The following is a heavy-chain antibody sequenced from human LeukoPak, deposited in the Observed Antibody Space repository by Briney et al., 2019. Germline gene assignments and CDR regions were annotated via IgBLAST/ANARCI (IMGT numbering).Heavy chain of an antibody. J-gene: IGHJ3*02. V-gene: IGHV4-4*07. Sequence: SETLSHTCTVSGGPISSYYWSWIRQPAGKGLELIGRIYTNGTTNYNPSLKGRVTISVDTSKNQFSLKLSSVTAADTAVYYCAREGIIDAFDIWGQGTVVTVS. CDR3: AREGIIDAFDI. CDR2: IYTNGTT. CDR1: GGPISSYY.